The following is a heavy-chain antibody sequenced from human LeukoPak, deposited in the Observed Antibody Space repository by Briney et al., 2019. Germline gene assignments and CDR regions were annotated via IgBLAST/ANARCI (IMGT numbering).Heavy chain of an antibody. V-gene: IGHV4-61*02. J-gene: IGHJ5*02. D-gene: IGHD3-10*01. CDR2: MYSSGS. CDR3: ARDSGTTGEVKFDP. Sequence: TLSLTCTVSGGSISSSSYYLSWIRQTAGKGLEWIGRMYSSGSNYNPSLKSRVTMSIDTSTNQLSLKLSSVTAADTAVYYCARDSGTTGEVKFDPWGQGTLVTVSS. CDR1: GGSISSSSYY.